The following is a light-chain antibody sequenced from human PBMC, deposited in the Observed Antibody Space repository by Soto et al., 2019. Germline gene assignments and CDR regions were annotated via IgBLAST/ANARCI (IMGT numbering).Light chain of an antibody. CDR1: QSISIY. CDR2: AAS. Sequence: IQMTQSPSSLSASVGDRVTITCRTSQSISIYLNWYQQIPGKAPKLLIYAASTLQSGVPSRFSGSGSGTDLTLTISSLQPEDFATYYCLQDYSYPFTFGPGTKVDI. J-gene: IGKJ3*01. CDR3: LQDYSYPFT. V-gene: IGKV1-6*02.